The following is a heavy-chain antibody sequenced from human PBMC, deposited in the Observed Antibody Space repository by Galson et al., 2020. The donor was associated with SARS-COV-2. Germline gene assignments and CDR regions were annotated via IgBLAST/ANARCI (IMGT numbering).Heavy chain of an antibody. J-gene: IGHJ4*02. Sequence: ASVKVSCKAAGYTFSGYYLHWVRQAPGQGLEWMGWINPNSGGTNYAQKFQGRVTMTRDTSISTAYMELSSLRSDDTAVYYCARPLPYYDRSGFYYWGQGTLVTVSS. CDR2: INPNSGGT. D-gene: IGHD3-22*01. CDR1: GYTFSGYY. CDR3: ARPLPYYDRSGFYY. V-gene: IGHV1-2*02.